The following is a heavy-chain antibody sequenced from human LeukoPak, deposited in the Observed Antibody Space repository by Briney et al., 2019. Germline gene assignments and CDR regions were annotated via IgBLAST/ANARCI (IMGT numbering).Heavy chain of an antibody. CDR2: IKSNSGGT. V-gene: IGHV1-2*02. CDR1: GYTFSGYY. J-gene: IGHJ4*02. CDR3: AKLRSVASFFDS. D-gene: IGHD6-19*01. Sequence: WASVKVSCKASGYTFSGYYIHWVRQAPGQGLEWMGWIKSNSGGTNSAQNFQGRVTMTRDTSISTACMELSGLTSDDTAMYYCAKLRSVASFFDSWGQGTLVTVSS.